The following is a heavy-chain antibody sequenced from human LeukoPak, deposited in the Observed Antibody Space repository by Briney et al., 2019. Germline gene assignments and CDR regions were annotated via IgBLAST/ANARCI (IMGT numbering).Heavy chain of an antibody. V-gene: IGHV3-74*01. J-gene: IGHJ4*02. D-gene: IGHD5-18*01. CDR2: INSDGSST. Sequence: GGSLRLSCAASGFTFSRYWMHWVRQAPGKGLVWVSRINSDGSSTNYADSVKGRFSISRDNAKNTLYLQMNSLRAEDTAAYFCARGGSDTAMAHDYWGQGTLVTVCS. CDR1: GFTFSRYW. CDR3: ARGGSDTAMAHDY.